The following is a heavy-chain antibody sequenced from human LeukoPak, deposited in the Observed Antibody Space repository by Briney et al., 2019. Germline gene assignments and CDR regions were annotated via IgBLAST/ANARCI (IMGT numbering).Heavy chain of an antibody. CDR3: ARADFLYTGLAVATATRYTRMVTWFDP. Sequence: GASVKVSCKASGGTFSNDAISWVRQAPGQGLEWMGWINPKSGGTQFKENFQGQVTMTRDSSISTAYLELSGLRSDDTAIYYCARADFLYTGLAVATATRYTRMVTWFDPWGQGTLVTVSS. CDR2: INPKSGGT. D-gene: IGHD2-2*02. CDR1: GGTFSNDA. V-gene: IGHV1-2*02. J-gene: IGHJ5*02.